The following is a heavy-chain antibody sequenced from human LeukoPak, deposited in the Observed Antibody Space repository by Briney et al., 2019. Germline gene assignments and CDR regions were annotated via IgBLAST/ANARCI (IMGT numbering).Heavy chain of an antibody. Sequence: PSETLSLTCTVSGGSISSFYYTWIRQPPGKGLEWIGYIDSSGITNYNSSLNSRVTISLDTPQNQFSLKLNSVTAADTAVYYCATVASGWYPDYWGQGALVTVAS. CDR3: ATVASGWYPDY. CDR2: IDSSGIT. J-gene: IGHJ4*02. V-gene: IGHV4-59*01. D-gene: IGHD6-19*01. CDR1: GGSISSFY.